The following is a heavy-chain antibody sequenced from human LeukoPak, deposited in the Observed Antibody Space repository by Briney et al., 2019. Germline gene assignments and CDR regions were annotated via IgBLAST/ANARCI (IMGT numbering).Heavy chain of an antibody. CDR1: GFTFDTYA. D-gene: IGHD2-15*01. CDR2: ISSGGTYI. Sequence: KAGASLRLSCAASGFTFDTYAMTWVRQAPGKGLEWVSSISSGGTYIYYAESVRGRSTISRDNTKNFLYLQLSTLRVEDTAVYYCARDRPTGRSRGVVVQWGQETLVTVSS. V-gene: IGHV3-21*01. J-gene: IGHJ4*02. CDR3: ARDRPTGRSRGVVVQ.